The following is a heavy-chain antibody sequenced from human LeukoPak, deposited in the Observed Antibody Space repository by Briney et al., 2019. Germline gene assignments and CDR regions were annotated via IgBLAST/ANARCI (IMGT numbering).Heavy chain of an antibody. CDR2: ITNDGSST. D-gene: IGHD1-14*01. CDR1: GLTFSSHW. V-gene: IGHV3-74*01. J-gene: IGHJ4*02. Sequence: GGSLRLSCAASGLTFSSHWMHWVRQAPGKGLVWVSRITNDGSSTTYADSVKGRFTISRDNAKNMLYLQVNSLRAEDTAVYYCARDRIAGIDYWGQGTLVTVSS. CDR3: ARDRIAGIDY.